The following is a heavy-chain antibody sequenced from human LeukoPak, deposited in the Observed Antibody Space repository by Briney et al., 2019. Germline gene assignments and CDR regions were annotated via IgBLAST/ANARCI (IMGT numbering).Heavy chain of an antibody. CDR3: VKDHPDWGSSFDF. V-gene: IGHV3-23*01. CDR1: GFTFSSYI. D-gene: IGHD7-27*01. Sequence: GGSLRLSCAASGFTFSSYIMNWVRQAPGKGLEWVSAINSGGSTYYADSAKGRFTISRDNSKNTLYLQMNSLRAEDTAVYYCVKDHPDWGSSFDFWGQGILVTVSS. J-gene: IGHJ4*02. CDR2: INSGGST.